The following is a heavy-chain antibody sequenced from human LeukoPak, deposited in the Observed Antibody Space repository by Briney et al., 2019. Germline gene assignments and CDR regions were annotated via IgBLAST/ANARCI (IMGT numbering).Heavy chain of an antibody. CDR1: GFTFGKYW. J-gene: IGHJ4*02. V-gene: IGHV3-7*03. D-gene: IGHD2-21*02. CDR3: ARDHRYCGGDCLFFDY. CDR2: IKQDGSEK. Sequence: GGSLRLSCVASGFTFGKYWMSWVRQAPGKGLEWVANIKQDGSEKYYVDSVKGRFTISRDNAKDSLYLQMNSLRAEDTAVYYCARDHRYCGGDCLFFDYWGQGTLVTVSS.